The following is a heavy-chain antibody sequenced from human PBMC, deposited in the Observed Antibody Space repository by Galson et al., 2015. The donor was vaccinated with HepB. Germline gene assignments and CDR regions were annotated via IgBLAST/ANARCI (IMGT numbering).Heavy chain of an antibody. J-gene: IGHJ4*02. CDR2: ISYDGSNK. CDR3: ARGEDSSSHVGELFDY. Sequence: HWVRQAPGKGLEWVAVISYDGSNKYYADSVKGRFTISRDNSKNTLYLQMNSLRAEDTAVYYCARGEDSSSHVGELFDYWGQGTLVTVSS. V-gene: IGHV3-30*04. D-gene: IGHD6-13*01.